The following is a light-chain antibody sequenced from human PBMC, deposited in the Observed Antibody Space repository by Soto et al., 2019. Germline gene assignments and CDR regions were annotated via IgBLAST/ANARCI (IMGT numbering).Light chain of an antibody. CDR1: QSISSY. V-gene: IGKV1-39*01. CDR3: QQSDTPPWT. J-gene: IGKJ1*01. CDR2: EAS. Sequence: DIQMTQSPSSLSASVGDRVTITCRASQSISSYLNWYQQKPGKAPKLLIYEASSLQSGVPSRFSGSGSGTDLTLNISSLQPEDFATYYCQQSDTPPWTFGQGTRVEIK.